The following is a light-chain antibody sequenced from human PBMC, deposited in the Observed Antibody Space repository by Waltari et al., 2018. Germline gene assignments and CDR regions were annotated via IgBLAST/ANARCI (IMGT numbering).Light chain of an antibody. CDR1: QSVCRS. CDR3: QNYVRLPAT. Sequence: EIESTQSPATLSLSPGESGTLSCRASQSVCRSLTWYQQKPGQAPRLLIYDASRRAPGIPDMFSGSGSGTDFGLTISRLEPEDFAVYDCQNYVRLPATFGHGTKVEIK. CDR2: DAS. J-gene: IGKJ1*01. V-gene: IGKV3-20*01.